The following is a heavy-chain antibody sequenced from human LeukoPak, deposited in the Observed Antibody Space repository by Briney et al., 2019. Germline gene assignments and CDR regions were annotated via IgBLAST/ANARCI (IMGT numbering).Heavy chain of an antibody. CDR3: AREPVDTAMVTIDY. CDR2: ISAYNGNT. J-gene: IGHJ4*02. V-gene: IGHV1-18*01. CDR1: ENVLTGNG. D-gene: IGHD5-18*01. Sequence: ASVKVSYKDPENVLTGNGVDRGGQRTSKKIEWMGWISAYNGNTNYAQKLQGRVTMTTDTSTSTAYMELRSLRSDDTAVYYCAREPVDTAMVTIDYWGQGTLVTVSS.